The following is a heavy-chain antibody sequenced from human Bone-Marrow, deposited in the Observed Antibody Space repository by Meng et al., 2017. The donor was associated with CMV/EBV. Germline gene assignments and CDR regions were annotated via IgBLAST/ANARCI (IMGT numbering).Heavy chain of an antibody. D-gene: IGHD6-6*01. CDR1: GYTFIDYY. CDR2: INPNSGGT. V-gene: IGHV1-2*02. Sequence: ASVKVSCKASGYTFIDYYMHWVRQAPGQGLEWMGWINPNSGGTDYAQKFQGRVTLTRDTSMNTAYMELSSLRPDDTAVFYCARMPIAARPSWGQGTLVTVSS. J-gene: IGHJ5*02. CDR3: ARMPIAARPS.